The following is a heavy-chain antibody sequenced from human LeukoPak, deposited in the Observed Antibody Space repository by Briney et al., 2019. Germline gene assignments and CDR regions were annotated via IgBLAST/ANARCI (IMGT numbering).Heavy chain of an antibody. V-gene: IGHV4-4*07. CDR3: ARDHGSGGSCYNWFDP. J-gene: IGHJ5*02. D-gene: IGHD2-15*01. Sequence: SETLSLTCTVSGGSISSYYWSWIRQPAGKGLEWIGRIYSSGSTNYNPSLKSRVTMSVDTSKNQLSLKLSSVTAADTAVYYCARDHGSGGSCYNWFDPWGQGTLVTVSS. CDR2: IYSSGST. CDR1: GGSISSYY.